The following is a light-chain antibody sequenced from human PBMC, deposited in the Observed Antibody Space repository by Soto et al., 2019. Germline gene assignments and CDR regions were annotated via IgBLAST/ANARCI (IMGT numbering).Light chain of an antibody. J-gene: IGKJ2*03. CDR2: GGS. Sequence: EIVLTQSPGTLSLSPGERATLSCRASQTVTSTYLAWYQQRPGQSPRLLIYGGSTRATGFPYRFSGGGSGTDCTLTIDRLEAEDSAVYYCHCHQFIGSRIYSFGQGTKLEI. V-gene: IGKV3-20*01. CDR1: QTVTSTY. CDR3: HCHQFIGSRIYS.